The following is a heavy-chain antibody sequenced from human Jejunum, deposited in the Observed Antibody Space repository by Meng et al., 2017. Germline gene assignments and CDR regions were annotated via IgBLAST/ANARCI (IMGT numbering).Heavy chain of an antibody. D-gene: IGHD6-19*01. J-gene: IGHJ3*02. CDR2: ITSSGSTG. V-gene: IGHV3-48*03. CDR3: ARDGIAVVGTNLDI. CDR1: GFTFSSYD. Sequence: GESLKISCAASGFTFSSYDMNWVRQAPGKGLEGVSYITSSGSTGYYADSVTGRFTISRDNAKNSLYLQLNSLRAEDTAVYYCARDGIAVVGTNLDIWGQGAMVT.